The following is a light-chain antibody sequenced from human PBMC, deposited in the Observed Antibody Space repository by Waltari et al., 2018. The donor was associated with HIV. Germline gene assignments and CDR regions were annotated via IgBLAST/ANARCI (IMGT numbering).Light chain of an antibody. J-gene: IGKJ4*01. CDR3: QQRSNWPLT. Sequence: EIVLTQSPPTLSLSPGERATLSCRASQSISTYLARYHLKSGQAPRLLIYDASKRAPGVPIRFSGSGSGTEFTLIISSLEPEDFAVYFCQQRSNWPLTFGGGTKVDI. CDR1: QSISTY. V-gene: IGKV3-11*01. CDR2: DAS.